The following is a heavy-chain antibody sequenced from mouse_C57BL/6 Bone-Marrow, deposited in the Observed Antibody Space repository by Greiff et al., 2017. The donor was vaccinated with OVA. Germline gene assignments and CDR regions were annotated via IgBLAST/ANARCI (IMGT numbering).Heavy chain of an antibody. Sequence: VQLQQPGAELVRPGSSVKLSCKASGYTFTSYWMDWVKQRPGQGLEWIGNIYPSDSETHYNQKFKDKATLTVDKSSSTAYMQLSSLTSEDSAVDYCAIYYGYDVLAYWGQGTLVTVSA. D-gene: IGHD2-2*01. J-gene: IGHJ3*01. CDR3: AIYYGYDVLAY. CDR2: IYPSDSET. V-gene: IGHV1-61*01. CDR1: GYTFTSYW.